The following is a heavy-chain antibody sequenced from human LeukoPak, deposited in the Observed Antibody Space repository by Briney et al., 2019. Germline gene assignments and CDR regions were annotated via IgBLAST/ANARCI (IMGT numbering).Heavy chain of an antibody. J-gene: IGHJ4*02. CDR3: ATVGVLYYYDSSGVDY. D-gene: IGHD3-22*01. V-gene: IGHV1-69*06. CDR2: IIPIFGTA. CDR1: GGTFSSYA. Sequence: ASVKVSCKASGGTFSSYAISWVRQAPGQGLEWMGGIIPIFGTANYAQKFQGRVTMTEDTSTDTAYMELSSLRSEDTAVYYCATVGVLYYYDSSGVDYWGQGTLVIVSS.